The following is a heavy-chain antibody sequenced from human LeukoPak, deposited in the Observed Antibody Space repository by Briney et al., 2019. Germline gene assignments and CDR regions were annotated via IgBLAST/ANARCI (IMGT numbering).Heavy chain of an antibody. J-gene: IGHJ4*02. V-gene: IGHV3-30*02. CDR3: AKNYRHSSSSLYFDY. D-gene: IGHD6-6*01. CDR2: IRYDGSNK. Sequence: GGSLRLSCAASGFTFSSYGMHWVRQAPGKGLEWVAFIRYDGSNKYYADSMKGRFTISRDNSKNTLYLQMNSLRAEDTAVYYCAKNYRHSSSSLYFDYWGQGTLVTVSS. CDR1: GFTFSSYG.